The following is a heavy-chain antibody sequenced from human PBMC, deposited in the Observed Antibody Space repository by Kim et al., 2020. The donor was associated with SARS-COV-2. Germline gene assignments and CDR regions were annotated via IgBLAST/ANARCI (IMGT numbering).Heavy chain of an antibody. CDR3: ASIIAARPG. Sequence: SETLSLTCAVYGGSFSGYYWSWIRQPPGKGLEWIGEINHSGSTNYNPSLKSRVTISVDTSKNQFSLKLSSVTAADTAVYYCASIIAARPGWGQGTLVTVSS. CDR1: GGSFSGYY. J-gene: IGHJ4*02. D-gene: IGHD6-6*01. CDR2: INHSGST. V-gene: IGHV4-34*01.